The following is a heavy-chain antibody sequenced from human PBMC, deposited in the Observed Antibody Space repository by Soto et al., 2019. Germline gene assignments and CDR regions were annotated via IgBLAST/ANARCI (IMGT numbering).Heavy chain of an antibody. CDR2: ISYDGSNK. V-gene: IGHV3-30*03. D-gene: IGHD3-10*01. Sequence: GGSLRLSCAASGFTFSTYGMHWVRQAPGKGLEWVAVISYDGSNKYYADSVKGRFTISRDISKNTLYLQMNSLRAEDTAVYYCARAGGMDVWGQGTTVTVSS. J-gene: IGHJ6*02. CDR3: ARAGGMDV. CDR1: GFTFSTYG.